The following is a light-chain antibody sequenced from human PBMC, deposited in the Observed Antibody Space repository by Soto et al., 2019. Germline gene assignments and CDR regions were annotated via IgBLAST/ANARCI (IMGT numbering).Light chain of an antibody. CDR1: QGIGDT. V-gene: IGKV3-15*01. Sequence: VVRQSPASLSRSPGEGATLSCRASQGIGDTLAWYQHKPGQTPRLLIYDTSTRATGVPARFSGSRSGTEFTLTINSWQSEDFAVYYCQRYNNWRLTFGGGTKVDIK. CDR3: QRYNNWRLT. J-gene: IGKJ4*01. CDR2: DTS.